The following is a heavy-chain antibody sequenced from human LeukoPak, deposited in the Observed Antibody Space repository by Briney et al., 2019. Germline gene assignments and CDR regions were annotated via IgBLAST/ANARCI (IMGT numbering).Heavy chain of an antibody. D-gene: IGHD2-2*03. Sequence: GQSLRLSCAASGFTLSNYWMNWVRQAPGKGLEWVATIKQDGSGKYYVDSVKGRFTISRDNAKNSLYLQMNDLRAEDTAVYYCASPPLGYCSTTSCRFDYWGQGTLVTVSS. J-gene: IGHJ4*02. CDR2: IKQDGSGK. CDR1: GFTLSNYW. V-gene: IGHV3-7*01. CDR3: ASPPLGYCSTTSCRFDY.